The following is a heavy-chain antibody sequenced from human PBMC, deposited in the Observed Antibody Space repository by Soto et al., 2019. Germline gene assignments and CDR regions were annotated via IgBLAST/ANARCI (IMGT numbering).Heavy chain of an antibody. Sequence: GASVKVSCKASGGTFSSYAISWVRQAPGQGLEWMGGIIPIFGTANYAQKFQGRVTITADESTSRAYMELSSLRSEDTAVYYCACPRPDYGGIQRIGFDPWGQGTLVTVSS. CDR3: ACPRPDYGGIQRIGFDP. J-gene: IGHJ5*02. D-gene: IGHD4-17*01. CDR2: IIPIFGTA. V-gene: IGHV1-69*13. CDR1: GGTFSSYA.